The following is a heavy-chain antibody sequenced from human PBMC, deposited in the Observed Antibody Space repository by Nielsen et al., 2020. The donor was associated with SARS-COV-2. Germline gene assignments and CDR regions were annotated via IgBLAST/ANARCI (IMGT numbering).Heavy chain of an antibody. CDR2: ISWNSGSI. D-gene: IGHD3-10*01. V-gene: IGHV3-9*01. CDR1: GFTFSSYG. Sequence: GGSPRLSCAASGFTFSSYGMHWVRQAPGKGLEWVSGISWNSGSIGYADSVKGRFTISRDNAKNSLYLQMNSLRAEDTALYYCAKDEGGSGSYWGQGTLVTVSS. J-gene: IGHJ4*02. CDR3: AKDEGGSGSY.